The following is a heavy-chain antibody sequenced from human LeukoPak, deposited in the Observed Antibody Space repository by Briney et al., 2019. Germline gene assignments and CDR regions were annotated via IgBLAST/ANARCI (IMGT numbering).Heavy chain of an antibody. J-gene: IGHJ6*02. CDR3: ARVLGRWLQLRYYYYGMDV. V-gene: IGHV1-69*13. D-gene: IGHD5-24*01. Sequence: ASVKVSCKASGGTFSSYAISWVRQAPGQGLEWMGGIIPIFGTANYAQKFQGRVTITADESTSTAYMELSSLRSEDTAVYYCARVLGRWLQLRYYYYGMDVWGQGTTVTVSS. CDR1: GGTFSSYA. CDR2: IIPIFGTA.